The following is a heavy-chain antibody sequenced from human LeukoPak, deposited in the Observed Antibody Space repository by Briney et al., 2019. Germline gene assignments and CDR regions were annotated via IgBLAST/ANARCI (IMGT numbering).Heavy chain of an antibody. CDR3: ARANNSSWHN. Sequence: GGSLRLSCATSGFTFSSNWMSWVRHVPGRGLDWVANIKPDGSAEYYAASVRGRFTVSRDNAKNSLYLQMNSLRVEDTAVYYCARANNSSWHNWGQGTLVTVSS. D-gene: IGHD6-13*01. V-gene: IGHV3-7*01. J-gene: IGHJ4*02. CDR1: GFTFSSNW. CDR2: IKPDGSAE.